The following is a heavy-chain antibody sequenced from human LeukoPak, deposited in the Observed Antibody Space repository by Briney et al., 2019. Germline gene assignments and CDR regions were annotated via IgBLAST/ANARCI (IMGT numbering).Heavy chain of an antibody. D-gene: IGHD3-10*01. CDR2: INPNRGGT. Sequence: ASVKVSCKASGYTFTVYYMHGVPQAPGQGREWMGWINPNRGGTNCTQKFQGRVTMTRDTSISTAYMELSRLRSDDTAVYYCARGSPRGPTDYWGQGTLVTVSS. CDR3: ARGSPRGPTDY. CDR1: GYTFTVYY. J-gene: IGHJ4*02. V-gene: IGHV1-2*02.